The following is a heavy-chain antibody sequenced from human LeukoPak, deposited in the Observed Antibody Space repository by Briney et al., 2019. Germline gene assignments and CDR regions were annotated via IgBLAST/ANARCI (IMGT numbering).Heavy chain of an antibody. CDR1: GFTFSDYY. CDR3: ASTSPTYYDIAGDY. CDR2: ISSSGSTI. V-gene: IGHV3-11*04. D-gene: IGHD3-9*01. J-gene: IGHJ4*02. Sequence: PGGSLRLSCAASGFTFSDYYMSWIRQAPGKGLEWVSYISSSGSTIYYADSVKGRFTISRDNAKNSLYLQMNSLRAEDTAVYYCASTSPTYYDIAGDYWGQGTLVTVSS.